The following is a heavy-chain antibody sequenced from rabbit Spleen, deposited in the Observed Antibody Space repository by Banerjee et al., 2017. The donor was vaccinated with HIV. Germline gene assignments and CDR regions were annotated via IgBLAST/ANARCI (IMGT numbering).Heavy chain of an antibody. V-gene: IGHV1S40*01. Sequence: QSLEESGGGLVKPGASLTLTCKASGFSFSSGYDMCWVRQAPGKGLEWIACIYAGSRGSTYSASWAKGRFTISKTSSTTLSLQMTSLTAADTATYFCARDTGTSLSPYGMDLWGPGSLVTV. CDR3: ARDTGTSLSPYGMDL. J-gene: IGHJ6*01. D-gene: IGHD7-1*01. CDR2: IYAGSRGST. CDR1: GFSFSSGYD.